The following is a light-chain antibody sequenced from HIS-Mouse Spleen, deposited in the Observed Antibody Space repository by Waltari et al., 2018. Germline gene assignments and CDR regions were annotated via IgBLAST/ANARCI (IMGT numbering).Light chain of an antibody. CDR1: STNLGTNT. V-gene: IGLV1-44*01. J-gene: IGLJ2*01. Sequence: QSVLTQPPSASGTPGQSATISCFGISTNLGTNTSNRYQQLPGTAPKLLIYSNNKRPSGVPHRFSGSKSGTSAFLAISGLQSEDEADYYCAAWDDSLNGVVFGGGTKLTVL. CDR3: AAWDDSLNGVV. CDR2: SNN.